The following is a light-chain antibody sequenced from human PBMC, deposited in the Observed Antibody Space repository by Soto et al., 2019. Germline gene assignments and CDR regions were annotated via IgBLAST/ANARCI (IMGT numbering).Light chain of an antibody. CDR3: QQYNNWPRT. Sequence: VLTQSPATLSVAQGERATLSCRASQSVSSNLAWYQQKPGQAPRLLIYGASTRATGIPARFSGSGSGTEFTLTISSLQSEDFAVYYCQQYNNWPRTFGQGTKVDI. CDR2: GAS. CDR1: QSVSSN. V-gene: IGKV3-15*01. J-gene: IGKJ1*01.